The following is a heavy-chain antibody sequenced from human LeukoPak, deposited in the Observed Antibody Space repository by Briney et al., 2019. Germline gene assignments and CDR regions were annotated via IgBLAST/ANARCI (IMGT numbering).Heavy chain of an antibody. J-gene: IGHJ5*02. V-gene: IGHV3-48*03. CDR1: GFTFSSYE. CDR3: AKGWIWFDP. D-gene: IGHD2-2*03. CDR2: ISSSGSTI. Sequence: PGGSLRLSCEASGFTFSSYEMNWVRQAPGKGLEWVSYISSSGSTIYYADSVKGRFTISRDNAKNSLYLQMNSLRAEDTAVYYCAKGWIWFDPWGQGTLVTVSS.